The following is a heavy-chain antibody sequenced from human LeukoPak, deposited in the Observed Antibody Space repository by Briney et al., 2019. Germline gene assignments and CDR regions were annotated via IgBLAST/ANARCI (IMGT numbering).Heavy chain of an antibody. J-gene: IGHJ4*02. V-gene: IGHV3-43D*03. CDR2: ISWDGGTT. CDR1: GFTFDDYA. Sequence: GGSLRLSCAASGFTFDDYAMHWVRQAPGKGLEWVSLISWDGGTTYYADSVKGRFTISRDNSKNSLYLQMNSLRAEDTALYYCAKAYDTSGYYYFDYWGQGTPVTVSS. CDR3: AKAYDTSGYYYFDY. D-gene: IGHD3-22*01.